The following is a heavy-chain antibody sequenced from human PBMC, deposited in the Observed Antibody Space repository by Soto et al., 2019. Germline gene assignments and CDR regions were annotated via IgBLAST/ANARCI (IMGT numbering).Heavy chain of an antibody. J-gene: IGHJ6*03. V-gene: IGHV1-18*01. Sequence: GASVKVSCKASGYTFTSYGISWVRQAPGQGLEWMGWISAYNGNTNYAQKLQGRVTMTTDTSTSTAYMELRSLRSDDTAVYYCAREFAGAAAGHTPYYYYYMDVWGKGDHGHRLL. D-gene: IGHD6-13*01. CDR3: AREFAGAAAGHTPYYYYYMDV. CDR2: ISAYNGNT. CDR1: GYTFTSYG.